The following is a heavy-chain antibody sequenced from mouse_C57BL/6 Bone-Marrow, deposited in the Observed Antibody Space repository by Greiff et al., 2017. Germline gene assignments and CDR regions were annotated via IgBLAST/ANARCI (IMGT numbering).Heavy chain of an antibody. V-gene: IGHV1-72*01. CDR2: IDPNSGGT. Sequence: QVQLQQPGAELVKPGASVKLSCKASGYTFTSYWMHWVKQRPGRGLEWIGRIDPNSGGTKYNEKFKSKATLTVDKPSSTAYMQLSSLTSEDSAVYYCARERATVVARGYYAMDYWGQGTSVTVSS. D-gene: IGHD1-1*01. CDR3: ARERATVVARGYYAMDY. CDR1: GYTFTSYW. J-gene: IGHJ4*01.